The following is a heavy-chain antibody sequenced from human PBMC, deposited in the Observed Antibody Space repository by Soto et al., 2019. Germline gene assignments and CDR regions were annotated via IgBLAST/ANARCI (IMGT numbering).Heavy chain of an antibody. CDR3: AKDLEVTIFGVVMVGMDV. V-gene: IGHV3-23*01. Sequence: GGSLRLSCAASGFTFSSYAMSWVRQAPGKGVEWVSAISGSGGSTYYADSVKGRFTISRDNSKNTLYLQMNSLRAEDTAVYYCAKDLEVTIFGVVMVGMDVWGQGTTVTVSS. D-gene: IGHD3-3*01. J-gene: IGHJ6*02. CDR2: ISGSGGST. CDR1: GFTFSSYA.